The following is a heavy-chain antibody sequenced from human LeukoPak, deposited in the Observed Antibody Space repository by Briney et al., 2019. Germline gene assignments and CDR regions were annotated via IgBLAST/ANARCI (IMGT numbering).Heavy chain of an antibody. CDR2: INHSGST. CDR3: ARVGVWGSYRARGGY. V-gene: IGHV4-34*01. D-gene: IGHD3-16*02. Sequence: SETLSLTCAVYGGSFSGYYWSWLRPPPGKGLEWVGEINHSGSTNYNPSLQSRVTISVATATNQFSLKLSSVTAAATAVYYCARVGVWGSYRARGGYWGQGTLVTVSS. J-gene: IGHJ4*02. CDR1: GGSFSGYY.